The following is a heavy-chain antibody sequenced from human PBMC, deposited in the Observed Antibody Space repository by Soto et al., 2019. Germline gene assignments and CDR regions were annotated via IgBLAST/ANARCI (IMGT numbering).Heavy chain of an antibody. CDR1: GFTVSSNY. D-gene: IGHD3-22*01. Sequence: EVQLVESGGGLIQPGGSLRLSCAASGFTVSSNYMSWVRQAPGKGLEWVSVIYSGGSTYYADSVKARFTISRDNSKNTLNLQMNSLRAEDTAVYYCARDRVESGYPEYFQHWGQGTLVTVSS. CDR2: IYSGGST. CDR3: ARDRVESGYPEYFQH. J-gene: IGHJ1*01. V-gene: IGHV3-53*01.